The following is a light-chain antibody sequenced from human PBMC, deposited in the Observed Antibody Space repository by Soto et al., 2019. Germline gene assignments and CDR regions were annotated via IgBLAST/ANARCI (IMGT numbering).Light chain of an antibody. V-gene: IGKV3-20*01. CDR1: QSVSSNF. CDR2: GAS. Sequence: EIVLTQSPGTLSLSPGERATLSCRASQSVSSNFLAWYQQKPGQAPRLLIYGASSRATDIPNRFGGSGSGTDFTLTITRLEPEDFAVYYCQQYGSSPPTFGQGTKVEIK. J-gene: IGKJ1*01. CDR3: QQYGSSPPT.